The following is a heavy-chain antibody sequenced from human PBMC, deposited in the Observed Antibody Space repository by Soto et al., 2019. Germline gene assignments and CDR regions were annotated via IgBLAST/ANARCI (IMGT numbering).Heavy chain of an antibody. CDR2: ISGHKGDT. CDR1: GYTFTAYG. V-gene: IGHV1-18*01. J-gene: IGHJ4*02. CDR3: ARRSTVTYDY. Sequence: ASVKVSCKTSGYTFTAYGISWVRQAPGQGLEWMGWISGHKGDTKYSRQFQGRVTMTTDTSTATAYLEVRSLRSDDTAVYYCARRSTVTYDYWGQGILVTVSS. D-gene: IGHD4-17*01.